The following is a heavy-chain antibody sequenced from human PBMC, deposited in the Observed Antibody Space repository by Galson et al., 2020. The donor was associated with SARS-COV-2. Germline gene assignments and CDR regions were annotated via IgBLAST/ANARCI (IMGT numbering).Heavy chain of an antibody. CDR2: ISYDGRNN. D-gene: IGHD2-15*01. CDR3: ARDWRCAHHYCSSVGFDV. J-gene: IGHJ3*01. CDR1: GYTFSNYG. Sequence: TGGSLRLSCAASGYTFSNYGMHWVRQAPGKGPEWVAVISYDGRNNYSADSVNGRFTISRDDSKNTLYLQMNSLRAEDTAVYYCARDWRCAHHYCSSVGFDVWGQGTLVTVSS. V-gene: IGHV3-30*03.